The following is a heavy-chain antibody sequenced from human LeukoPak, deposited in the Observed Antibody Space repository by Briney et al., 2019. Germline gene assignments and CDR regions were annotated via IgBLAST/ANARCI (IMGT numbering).Heavy chain of an antibody. J-gene: IGHJ5*02. Sequence: GGSLRLSCAASGFSFSSYAMHWVRQAPGKGLEWVAAIPNDGSKTYYADSVKGRFTISRDNSKNTLYLQMNSLRAEDTAVYYCARGGTIVVVPAADFDPWGQGTLVTVSS. V-gene: IGHV3-30-3*01. CDR1: GFSFSSYA. CDR2: IPNDGSKT. D-gene: IGHD2-2*01. CDR3: ARGGTIVVVPAADFDP.